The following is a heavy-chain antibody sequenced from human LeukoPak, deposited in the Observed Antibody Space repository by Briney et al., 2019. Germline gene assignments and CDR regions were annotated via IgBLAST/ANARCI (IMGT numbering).Heavy chain of an antibody. V-gene: IGHV1-18*01. J-gene: IGHJ4*02. CDR2: ISAYNGNT. D-gene: IGHD2-2*01. CDR1: GYTFTSHG. Sequence: ASVKVSCKASGYTFTSHGISWVRQAPGQGLEWMGWISAYNGNTNYAQKLQGRVTMTTDTSTSPAYMELGSLRSDDTAVYYCGRVILAGYYQLPDFDYWGQGTLVTVSS. CDR3: GRVILAGYYQLPDFDY.